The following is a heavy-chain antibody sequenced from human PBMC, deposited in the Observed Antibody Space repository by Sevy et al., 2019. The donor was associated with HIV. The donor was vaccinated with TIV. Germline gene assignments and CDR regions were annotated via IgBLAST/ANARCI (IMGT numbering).Heavy chain of an antibody. V-gene: IGHV3-15*01. D-gene: IGHD3-10*01. CDR1: GFTFSNAW. CDR2: IKSKTDGGKT. CDR3: TTDGGFGEFYNAFDI. J-gene: IGHJ3*02. Sequence: GGSLRLSCAASGFTFSNAWMSWVRQAPGKGLEWVGRIKSKTDGGKTDYDAPVKGRFGITRDDSNNTLYLQMNSLKTEDTAVNYCTTDGGFGEFYNAFDIWGQGTMVTVSS.